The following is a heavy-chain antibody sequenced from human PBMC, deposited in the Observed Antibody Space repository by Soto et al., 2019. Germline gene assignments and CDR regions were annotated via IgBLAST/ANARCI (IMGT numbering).Heavy chain of an antibody. CDR1: GGSISSGGYS. D-gene: IGHD5-18*01. V-gene: IGHV4-30-2*01. Sequence: QLQLQESGSGLVKPSQTLSLTCAVSGGSISSGGYSWSWIRQPPGKGLAWIGYIYPSGSTYYNPSLKSRVTISVDRSKNQFSLKLSSVTAADTAVYYCASLNGYSYVFDYWGQGTLVTVSS. CDR3: ASLNGYSYVFDY. CDR2: IYPSGST. J-gene: IGHJ4*02.